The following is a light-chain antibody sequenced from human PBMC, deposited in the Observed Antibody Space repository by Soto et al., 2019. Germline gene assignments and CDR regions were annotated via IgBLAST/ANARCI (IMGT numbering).Light chain of an antibody. V-gene: IGLV2-11*01. CDR2: DVT. J-gene: IGLJ2*01. Sequence: QSALTQPRSVSGSPGQSVTISCTGTSSDVGVYNYVSWYQHHPGKAPKLMIYDVTKRPSGVPDRFSGSKSGNTASLVISGLQAEDEAGYYCSSYTSSSTLVFGGGTKLTVL. CDR1: SSDVGVYNY. CDR3: SSYTSSSTLV.